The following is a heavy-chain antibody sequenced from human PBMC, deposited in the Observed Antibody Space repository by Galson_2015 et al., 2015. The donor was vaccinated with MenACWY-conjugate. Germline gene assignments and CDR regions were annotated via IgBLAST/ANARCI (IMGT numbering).Heavy chain of an antibody. CDR1: GGSISSSSYY. V-gene: IGHV4-39*01. CDR3: ARTGIAAAGRENPFDP. J-gene: IGHJ5*02. CDR2: IYYSGST. Sequence: SEPLSLTCTVSGGSISSSSYYWGWIRQPPGKGLEWIGSIYYSGSTYYNPSLKSRVTISVDTSKNQFSLKLSSVTAADTAVYYCARTGIAAAGRENPFDPWGRGTLVTVSS. D-gene: IGHD6-13*01.